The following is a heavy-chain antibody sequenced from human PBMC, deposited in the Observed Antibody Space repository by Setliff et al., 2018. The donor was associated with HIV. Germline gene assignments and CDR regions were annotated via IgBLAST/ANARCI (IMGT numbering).Heavy chain of an antibody. J-gene: IGHJ4*02. V-gene: IGHV1-8*02. CDR1: GYTFTSYD. CDR3: AASGGGGTVSHPYYFNY. Sequence: ASVKVSCKASGYTFTSYDINWVRQATGQGLEWMGWINPNSGNTGYAQKFQGRVAMTRDTSINTVYMELRSLRSEDTAVYYCAASGGGGTVSHPYYFNYWGQGTLVTVSS. D-gene: IGHD1-1*01. CDR2: INPNSGNT.